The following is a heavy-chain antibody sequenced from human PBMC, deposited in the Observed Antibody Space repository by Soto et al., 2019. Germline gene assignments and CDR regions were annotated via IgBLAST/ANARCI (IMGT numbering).Heavy chain of an antibody. CDR2: ISGSGGST. J-gene: IGHJ3*02. D-gene: IGHD4-17*01. V-gene: IGHV3-23*01. Sequence: EVQLLESGGGLVQPGGSLRLSCAASGFTFSSYAMSWVRQAPGKGLEWVSAISGSGGSTYYADSVKGRFTISRDNSKNTLYLQMNSLRAEDTAVYYCAKTSQRNTVTTIGDAFDIWGQGTMVTVSS. CDR3: AKTSQRNTVTTIGDAFDI. CDR1: GFTFSSYA.